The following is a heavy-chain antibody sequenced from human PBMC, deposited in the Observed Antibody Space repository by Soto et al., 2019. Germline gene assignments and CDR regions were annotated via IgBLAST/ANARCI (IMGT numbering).Heavy chain of an antibody. CDR3: AKSPHYMTTTPYYFDY. CDR1: GGTFSSYA. D-gene: IGHD4-17*01. Sequence: QVQLVQSGAEVKKPGSSVKVSCKASGGTFSSYAISWVRQAPGQGLEWMGGIIPIFGTANYAQKFQGRVTITADESTSTAYMELSSLRSEDTAVYYCAKSPHYMTTTPYYFDYWGQGTLVTVSS. V-gene: IGHV1-69*01. J-gene: IGHJ4*02. CDR2: IIPIFGTA.